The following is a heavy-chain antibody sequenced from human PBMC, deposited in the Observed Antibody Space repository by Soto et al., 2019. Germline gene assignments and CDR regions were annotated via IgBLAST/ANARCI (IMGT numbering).Heavy chain of an antibody. J-gene: IGHJ4*02. CDR2: IKSKTDGVTT. CDR1: VITFSNAW. V-gene: IGHV3-15*01. Sequence: GSLLISCAASVITFSNAWIIWFRRTPGKGLEWVGRIKSKTDGVTTDYAAPVKGRFTISRDDSKNTLYLQMNSLKTEDTAVYYCTTHGYCSGGSCYFSFDYWGQGTLVTVSS. D-gene: IGHD2-15*01. CDR3: TTHGYCSGGSCYFSFDY.